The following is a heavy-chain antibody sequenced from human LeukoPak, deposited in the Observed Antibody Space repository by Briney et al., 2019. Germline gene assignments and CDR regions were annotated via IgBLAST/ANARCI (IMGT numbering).Heavy chain of an antibody. Sequence: PGGSLRLSCSASGLTFSSYAMSWARQVPEKGLEWVSAVSDSGGSTYYADSVKGRFTISRDNSKNTLYLQMNSLRAEDTAVYYCAREWGYYFDYWGQGTLVTVSS. V-gene: IGHV3-23*01. CDR2: VSDSGGST. D-gene: IGHD3-16*01. CDR3: AREWGYYFDY. CDR1: GLTFSSYA. J-gene: IGHJ4*02.